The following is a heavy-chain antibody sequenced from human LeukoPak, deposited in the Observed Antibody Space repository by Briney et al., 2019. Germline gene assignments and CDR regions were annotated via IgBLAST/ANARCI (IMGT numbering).Heavy chain of an antibody. CDR3: ARYPPKSSGWPSYYGMDV. D-gene: IGHD6-19*01. CDR1: GYPFTSYC. J-gene: IGHJ6*02. Sequence: GESLKISCKGSGYPFTSYCIGWVRQLPGKGLEWMGIIYPGDSDTRYSPSFQGQVTISADKSISTAYLQWSSLRASDSAMYYCARYPPKSSGWPSYYGMDVGGQGTTVTVSS. V-gene: IGHV5-51*01. CDR2: IYPGDSDT.